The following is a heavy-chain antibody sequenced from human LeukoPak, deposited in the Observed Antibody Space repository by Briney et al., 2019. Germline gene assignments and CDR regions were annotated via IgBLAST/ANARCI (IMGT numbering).Heavy chain of an antibody. Sequence: PGGSLRLSCAASGFTFSSYAMSWVRQAPGKGLEWVSAISGSGGSTYYADSVKGRFTISRDNSKNTLYLQMNSLRAEDTAVYYCARDTEETPYAQSEAGGFDYWGQGTLVTVSS. V-gene: IGHV3-23*01. J-gene: IGHJ4*02. CDR1: GFTFSSYA. CDR3: ARDTEETPYAQSEAGGFDY. CDR2: ISGSGGST. D-gene: IGHD6-13*01.